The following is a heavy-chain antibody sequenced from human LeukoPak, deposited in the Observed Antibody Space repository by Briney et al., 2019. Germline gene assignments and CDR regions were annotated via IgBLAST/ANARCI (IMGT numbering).Heavy chain of an antibody. V-gene: IGHV4-34*01. J-gene: IGHJ6*02. CDR3: ARGDYYYDSSGYLQVRPPYYGMDV. Sequence: SGTLSLTCAVYGGSFSGYYWSWIRQPPGKGLEWIGEINHSGSTNYNPSLKSRVTISVDTSKNQFSLKLSSVTAADTAVYYCARGDYYYDSSGYLQVRPPYYGMDVWGQGTTVTVSS. D-gene: IGHD3-22*01. CDR2: INHSGST. CDR1: GGSFSGYY.